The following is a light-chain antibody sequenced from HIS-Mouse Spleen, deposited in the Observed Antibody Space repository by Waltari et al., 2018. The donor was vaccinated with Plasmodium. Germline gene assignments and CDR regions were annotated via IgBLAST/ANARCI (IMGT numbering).Light chain of an antibody. J-gene: IGKJ1*01. CDR2: GAS. Sequence: IVMTPSPATLSVPPGERATLPCRASQSVSSNLAWYQQKPGQAPRLLIYGASTRATGIPARFSGSGSGTEFTLTISSMQSEDFAVYYCQQYNNWPPWTFGQGTKVEIK. CDR3: QQYNNWPPWT. V-gene: IGKV3-15*01. CDR1: QSVSSN.